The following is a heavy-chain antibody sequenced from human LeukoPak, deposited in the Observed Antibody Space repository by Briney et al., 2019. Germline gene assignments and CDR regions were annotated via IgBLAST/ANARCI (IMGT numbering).Heavy chain of an antibody. Sequence: SETLSLTCAVYGGSFSGYYWSWIRQPPGKGLEWIGEINHSGTTHYNPSLKSRVTISVDTSKNQFSLRLSSVTAADSAVYCCARDFYYYDSSGGYSYWGQGTLVTVSS. CDR3: ARDFYYYDSSGGYSY. J-gene: IGHJ4*02. CDR2: INHSGTT. V-gene: IGHV4-34*01. D-gene: IGHD3-22*01. CDR1: GGSFSGYY.